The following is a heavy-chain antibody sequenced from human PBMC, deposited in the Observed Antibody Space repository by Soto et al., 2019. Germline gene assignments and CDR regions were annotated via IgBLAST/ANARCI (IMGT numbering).Heavy chain of an antibody. D-gene: IGHD6-13*01. Sequence: PVGSRRLACAAWGVTFSSCAMSWDSQAPGKGLEWVSAISGSGGVTYYADFVKGRFTISRDNSKNTVYLQMNSLKAEDTAVYYCAKDTHPRSSWLWYFDYWGQGNLVTVS. CDR1: GVTFSSCA. CDR2: ISGSGGVT. J-gene: IGHJ4*02. CDR3: AKDTHPRSSWLWYFDY. V-gene: IGHV3-23*01.